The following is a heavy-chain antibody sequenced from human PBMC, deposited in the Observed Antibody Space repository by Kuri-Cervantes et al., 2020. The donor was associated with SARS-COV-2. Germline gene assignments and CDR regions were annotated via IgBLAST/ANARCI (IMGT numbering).Heavy chain of an antibody. Sequence: GESLKISCAASGFTFSSYAMSWVRQAPGKGLEWVSAISGSGGSTYYADSVKGRFTISRDNSKNTLYLQMNSLRAEDTAVYYCASSYYDILTGYEGYGMDVWGQGTTVTVSS. J-gene: IGHJ6*02. CDR2: ISGSGGST. CDR3: ASSYYDILTGYEGYGMDV. D-gene: IGHD3-9*01. CDR1: GFTFSSYA. V-gene: IGHV3-23*01.